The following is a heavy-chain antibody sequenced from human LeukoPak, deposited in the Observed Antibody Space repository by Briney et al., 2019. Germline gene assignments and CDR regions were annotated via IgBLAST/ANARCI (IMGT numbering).Heavy chain of an antibody. CDR3: ANPTAFSWHAGGAFDI. CDR2: ISGSGGST. Sequence: GGSLRLSCAASGFTFSSYAMSWVRQAPGKGLEWVSAISGSGGSTYYADSVKGRFTISRDNSKNTLYLQMNSLRAEDTAVYYCANPTAFSWHAGGAFDIWGQGTMVTVSS. V-gene: IGHV3-23*01. J-gene: IGHJ3*02. CDR1: GFTFSSYA. D-gene: IGHD6-13*01.